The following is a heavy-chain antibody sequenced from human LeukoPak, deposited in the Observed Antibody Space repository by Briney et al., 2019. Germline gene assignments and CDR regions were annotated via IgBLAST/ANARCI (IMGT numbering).Heavy chain of an antibody. V-gene: IGHV4-59*01. CDR2: IFYSGST. D-gene: IGHD6-13*01. Sequence: SETLSLTRTVSGGSISSYYWSWIRQPPGKGLEWIGYIFYSGSTNYNPSLKSRVTISVDTSKNQFSLKLTSMTAADTAVYYCARGSSSSWRVNWFDPWGQGTLVTVSS. CDR3: ARGSSSSWRVNWFDP. CDR1: GGSISSYY. J-gene: IGHJ5*02.